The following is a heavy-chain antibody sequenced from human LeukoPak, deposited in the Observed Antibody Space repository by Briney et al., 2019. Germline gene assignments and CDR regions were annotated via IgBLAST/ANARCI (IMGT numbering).Heavy chain of an antibody. CDR3: ARDSGGVVPAWDYMDV. CDR1: GGSISSYY. J-gene: IGHJ6*03. CDR2: IYYSGST. Sequence: SETLSLTCTVSGGSISSYYWSWIRQPPGKGLEWIGYIYYSGSTNYNPSLKSRVTISVDTSKNQFSLKLSSVTAADTAVYYCARDSGGVVPAWDYMDVWGKGTTVTVSS. D-gene: IGHD2-2*01. V-gene: IGHV4-59*01.